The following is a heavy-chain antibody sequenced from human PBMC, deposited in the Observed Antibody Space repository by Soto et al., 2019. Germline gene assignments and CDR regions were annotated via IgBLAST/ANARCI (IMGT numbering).Heavy chain of an antibody. Sequence: GGSLRLSCAASGFTFSTYAMSWVRQAPGKGLEWVSGIYGSGGGIFYADSVKGRFTISRDNSKDMLYLQMRSLRADDTAVYYCAKDRQPDCRWPFDHWGQGTLVTVSS. V-gene: IGHV3-23*01. CDR3: AKDRQPDCRWPFDH. J-gene: IGHJ4*02. CDR1: GFTFSTYA. CDR2: IYGSGGGI. D-gene: IGHD2-15*01.